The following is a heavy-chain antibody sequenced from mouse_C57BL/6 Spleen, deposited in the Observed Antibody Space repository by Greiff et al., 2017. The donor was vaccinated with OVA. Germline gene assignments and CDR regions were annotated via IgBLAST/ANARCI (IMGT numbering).Heavy chain of an antibody. CDR2: IHPSDSDT. J-gene: IGHJ3*01. D-gene: IGHD2-3*01. CDR1: GYTFTSYW. CDR3: ATHDGYYSWFAY. V-gene: IGHV1-74*01. Sequence: QVQLQQPGAELVKPGASVKVSCKASGYTFTSYWMHWVKQRPGQGLEWIGRIHPSDSDTNYNQKFKGKATLTVDKSSRTAYMQLSSLTSEDSAVYYCATHDGYYSWFAYWGQGTLVTVSA.